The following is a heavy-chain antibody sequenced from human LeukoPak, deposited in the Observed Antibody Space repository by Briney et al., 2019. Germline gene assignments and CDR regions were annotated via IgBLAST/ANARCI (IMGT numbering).Heavy chain of an antibody. CDR1: GGSINSGTYY. V-gene: IGHV4-61*01. J-gene: IGHJ4*02. D-gene: IGHD3-22*01. CDR2: IYYTGYT. CDR3: AREYFYDSEFYTPFFDY. Sequence: KPSETLSLTCTVSGGSINSGTYYWNWIRQSPGKGLEWVGCIYYTGYTNYNPSLKSRVTISVDTSKNQFSLRLNSVTAADTAVYYCAREYFYDSEFYTPFFDYWGQGTLATVSS.